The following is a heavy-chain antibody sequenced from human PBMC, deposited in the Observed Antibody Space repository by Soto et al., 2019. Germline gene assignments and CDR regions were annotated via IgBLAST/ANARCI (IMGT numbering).Heavy chain of an antibody. D-gene: IGHD2-15*01. Sequence: QVQLVQSGAEVKKPGSSVKVSCKASGGTFSSYTISWVRQAPGQGLEWMGRIIPILGIANYAQKFQGRVTITADKSTSTAYMELSSLRSEDTAVYYCASSVVAATGVDWFDPWGQGTLVTFSS. CDR2: IIPILGIA. V-gene: IGHV1-69*02. CDR1: GGTFSSYT. CDR3: ASSVVAATGVDWFDP. J-gene: IGHJ5*02.